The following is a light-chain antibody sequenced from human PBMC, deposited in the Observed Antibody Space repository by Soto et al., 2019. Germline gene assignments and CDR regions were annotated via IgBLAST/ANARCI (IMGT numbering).Light chain of an antibody. CDR1: SSDVGGYNY. V-gene: IGLV2-8*01. CDR2: EVL. CDR3: SSKAGRNFVV. Sequence: QSALTQPASASGSPGQSVTISCTGTSSDVGGYNYVSWYQQYPGKAPKLMIYEVLKRPSGVPDRFSGSRSGNTASLTVSGLQAEDEADYYCSSKAGRNFVVFGGGTKLTVL. J-gene: IGLJ2*01.